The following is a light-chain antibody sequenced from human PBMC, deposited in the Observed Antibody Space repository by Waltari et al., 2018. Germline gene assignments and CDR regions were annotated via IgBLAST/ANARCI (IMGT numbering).Light chain of an antibody. CDR1: TSHPGSNF. CDR3: ASWDDSHYV. CDR2: RNN. V-gene: IGLV1-47*01. J-gene: IGLJ1*01. Sequence: QSVLTQPPSASETPGQRVIISCSGSTSHPGSNFPHWYQQLPGMAPKLLIYRNNQRPSGVPDRFSGSKSGTSASLAISGLRSEDEAVYYCASWDDSHYVFGTGTKVTVL.